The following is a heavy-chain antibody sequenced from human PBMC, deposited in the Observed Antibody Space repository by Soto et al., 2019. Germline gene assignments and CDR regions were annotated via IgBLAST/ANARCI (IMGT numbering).Heavy chain of an antibody. CDR2: IYPGDTDT. CDR1: GYRFTSYW. D-gene: IGHD6-13*01. Sequence: GESLKIFCKGFGYRFTSYWIGWVRQIPGKGLEWTGIIYPGDTDTRYSPSFQGQVTISADKSIITAYLQWSSLKASDTAMYYCARSTIAAAGNGHWFYTWGQGTLVTVSS. J-gene: IGHJ5*02. CDR3: ARSTIAAAGNGHWFYT. V-gene: IGHV5-51*01.